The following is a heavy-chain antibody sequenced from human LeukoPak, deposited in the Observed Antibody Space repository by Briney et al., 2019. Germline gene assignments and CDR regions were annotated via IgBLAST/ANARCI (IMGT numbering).Heavy chain of an antibody. CDR2: ISAGNDIT. J-gene: IGHJ4*02. CDR1: GYTFTSYY. Sequence: ASVKVSCKASGYTFTSYYMHWVRQAPGQGLEWLGWISAGNDITNYAQKFQGRVTMTTDTSTSTAYMELRSLTSDDTAVYYCARETDYWGQGTLVTVSS. CDR3: ARETDY. V-gene: IGHV1-18*04.